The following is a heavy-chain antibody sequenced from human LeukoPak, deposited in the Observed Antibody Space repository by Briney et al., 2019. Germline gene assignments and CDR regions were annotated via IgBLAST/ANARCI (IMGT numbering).Heavy chain of an antibody. Sequence: GSSVKVSCKASGGTFSSYAISWVRQAPGQGLEWMGGIIPILGTANYAQKFQGRVTITTDESTSTAYMELSSLRSEDTAVYYCARARCSGGSCYEAYWGQGTLVTVSS. J-gene: IGHJ4*02. CDR2: IIPILGTA. D-gene: IGHD2-15*01. V-gene: IGHV1-69*05. CDR3: ARARCSGGSCYEAY. CDR1: GGTFSSYA.